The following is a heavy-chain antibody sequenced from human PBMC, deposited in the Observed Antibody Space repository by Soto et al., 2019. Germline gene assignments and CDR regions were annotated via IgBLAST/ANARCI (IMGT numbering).Heavy chain of an antibody. V-gene: IGHV1-69*01. CDR2: IIPIFGTA. CDR3: ARSESAGAARTLGYYYGMDV. Sequence: QVQLVQSGAEVKKPGSSVKVSCKASGGTFSSYAISWVRQAPGQGLEWMGGIIPIFGTANYAQKFQGRVTITADESTSTADMELSSLRSEDTAVYYCARSESAGAARTLGYYYGMDVWGQWTTVTVSS. CDR1: GGTFSSYA. D-gene: IGHD3-16*01. J-gene: IGHJ6*02.